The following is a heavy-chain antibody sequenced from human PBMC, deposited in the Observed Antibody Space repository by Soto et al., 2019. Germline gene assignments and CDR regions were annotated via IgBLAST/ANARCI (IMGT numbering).Heavy chain of an antibody. CDR2: IRYDGSNK. J-gene: IGHJ4*02. V-gene: IGHV3-33*01. Sequence: QVQLVESGGGVVQPGRSLRLSCAAAGFTFSSYGMHWVRQAPGKGLEWVAVIRYDGSNKYYADSVKGRFTISRDNSKNTLYLQMNSLRAEDTAVYYCARSYGDYAWDFDYWGQGTLVTVSS. CDR3: ARSYGDYAWDFDY. CDR1: GFTFSSYG. D-gene: IGHD4-17*01.